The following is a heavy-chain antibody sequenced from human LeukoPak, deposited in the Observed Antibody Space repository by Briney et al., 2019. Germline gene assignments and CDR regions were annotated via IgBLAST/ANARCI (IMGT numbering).Heavy chain of an antibody. V-gene: IGHV1-2*02. Sequence: ASVKVSCKASGYTFTGYYMHWVQQAPGQGLEWMGWINPNSGGTNYAQKFQGRVTMTRDTSISTAYMELSRLRSDDTAVYYCARDATTVTNYGMDVWGQGTTVTVSS. J-gene: IGHJ6*02. CDR3: ARDATTVTNYGMDV. CDR1: GYTFTGYY. CDR2: INPNSGGT. D-gene: IGHD4-17*01.